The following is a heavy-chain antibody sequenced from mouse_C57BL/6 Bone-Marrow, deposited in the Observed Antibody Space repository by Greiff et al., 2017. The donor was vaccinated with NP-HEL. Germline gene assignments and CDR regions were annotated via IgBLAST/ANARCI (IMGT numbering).Heavy chain of an antibody. Sequence: VQLQQSGPELVKPGASVKISCKASGYSFTGYYMNWVKQSPEKSLEWIGEINPSTGGTTYNQKFKAKATLTVDKSSSTAYMQLKRLTSEDSAVYYCARSSPGYFFDYWGQGTTLTVSS. J-gene: IGHJ2*01. V-gene: IGHV1-42*01. CDR3: ARSSPGYFFDY. CDR1: GYSFTGYY. CDR2: INPSTGGT.